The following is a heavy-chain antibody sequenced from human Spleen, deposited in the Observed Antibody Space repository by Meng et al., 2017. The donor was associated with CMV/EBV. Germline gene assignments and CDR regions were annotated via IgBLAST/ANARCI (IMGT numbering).Heavy chain of an antibody. Sequence: SVKVSCKASGGTFSSYTITWMRQAPGQGLEWMGRIIPILGIGNYAQKFQGRVTITADTSTSTAYMELSSLTSEDTAVYYCTLYCSGDNCLKWIDPWGQGTLVTVSS. CDR3: TLYCSGDNCLKWIDP. J-gene: IGHJ5*02. D-gene: IGHD2-15*01. CDR2: IIPILGIG. V-gene: IGHV1-69*02. CDR1: GGTFSSYT.